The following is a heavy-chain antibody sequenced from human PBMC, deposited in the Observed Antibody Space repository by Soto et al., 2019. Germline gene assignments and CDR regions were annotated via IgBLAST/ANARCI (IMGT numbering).Heavy chain of an antibody. CDR1: GFTFSSYS. Sequence: GGSLRLSCAASGFTFSSYSMNWVRQAPGKGLEWVSSISSSSSYIYYADSVKGRFTISRDNAKNSLYLQMNSLRAEDTAVYYCAREAVSHYYGTPEAFDYWGQGTLVTVSS. CDR3: AREAVSHYYGTPEAFDY. D-gene: IGHD3-10*01. CDR2: ISSSSSYI. J-gene: IGHJ4*02. V-gene: IGHV3-21*01.